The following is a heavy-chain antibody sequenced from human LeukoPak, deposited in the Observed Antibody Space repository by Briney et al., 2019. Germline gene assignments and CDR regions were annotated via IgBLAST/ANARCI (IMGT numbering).Heavy chain of an antibody. CDR1: GFAFSSYG. V-gene: IGHV3-23*01. Sequence: PGGSLRLSCAASGFAFSSYGMSWVRQAPGKGLEWVSAISGSGGSTYYADSVKGRFTISGDNSKNTLYLQMNSLRAEDTAVYYCAKDQGSHHYYDILTGYNLGVSGGLGHWGQGTLVTVSS. CDR3: AKDQGSHHYYDILTGYNLGVSGGLGH. D-gene: IGHD3-9*01. CDR2: ISGSGGST. J-gene: IGHJ4*02.